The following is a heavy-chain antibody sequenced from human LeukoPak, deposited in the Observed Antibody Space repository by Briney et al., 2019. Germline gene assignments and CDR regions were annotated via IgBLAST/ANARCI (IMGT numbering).Heavy chain of an antibody. D-gene: IGHD3-9*01. CDR2: ISGRGGST. CDR1: GFTFSSYA. Sequence: GGSLRLSCAASGFTFSSYAMSWVRQAPGKGLEWVSAISGRGGSTFYADSVKGRFTISRDNSKNTLYLQMNSLRADGTAVYYCAKGYYDILTDYFHNWFNPWGQGTLVIVSS. CDR3: AKGYYDILTDYFHNWFNP. V-gene: IGHV3-23*01. J-gene: IGHJ5*02.